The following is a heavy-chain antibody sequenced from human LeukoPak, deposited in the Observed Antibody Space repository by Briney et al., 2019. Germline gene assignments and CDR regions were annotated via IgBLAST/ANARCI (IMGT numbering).Heavy chain of an antibody. Sequence: PGGSLRLSCAASGFTFSSYGMHWVRQAPGKGPEWVAVIWYDGSNKYYADSVKGRFTISRDNSKNTLYLQMNSLRAEDTAVYYCARGRLTAPVRTRDAFDIWGQGTMVTVSS. V-gene: IGHV3-33*01. CDR3: ARGRLTAPVRTRDAFDI. D-gene: IGHD4-11*01. J-gene: IGHJ3*02. CDR2: IWYDGSNK. CDR1: GFTFSSYG.